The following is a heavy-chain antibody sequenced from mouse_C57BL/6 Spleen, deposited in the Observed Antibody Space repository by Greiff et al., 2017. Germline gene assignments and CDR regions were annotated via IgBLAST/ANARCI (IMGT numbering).Heavy chain of an antibody. D-gene: IGHD2-10*02. CDR1: GFNIKDYY. J-gene: IGHJ2*01. Sequence: VQLQQSGAELVKPGASVKLSCTASGFNIKDYYMHWVKQRTEQGLEWIGRIDPEDGATKYAPKFQGKATITADTSSNTAYLQLRSLTSEDTAVYYCARSGYGNYDFDYWGQGTTLTVSS. V-gene: IGHV14-2*01. CDR2: IDPEDGAT. CDR3: ARSGYGNYDFDY.